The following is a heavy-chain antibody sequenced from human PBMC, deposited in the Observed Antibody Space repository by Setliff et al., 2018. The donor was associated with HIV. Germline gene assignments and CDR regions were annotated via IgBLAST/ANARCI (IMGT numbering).Heavy chain of an antibody. V-gene: IGHV1-8*01. CDR2: MNPKTGNT. J-gene: IGHJ5*02. CDR1: GYALTTYD. Sequence: ASVKVSCKASGYALTTYDINWVRQATGQGLEWMGWMNPKTGNTVYEQKFQGRVTMTSSTSISTAYMELSRLRSEDTAVYYCARSLPYDSIPLDPWGQGTLVTVSS. D-gene: IGHD3-22*01. CDR3: ARSLPYDSIPLDP.